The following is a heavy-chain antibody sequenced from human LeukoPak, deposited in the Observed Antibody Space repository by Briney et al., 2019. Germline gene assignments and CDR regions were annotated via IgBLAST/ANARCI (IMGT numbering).Heavy chain of an antibody. CDR2: INEDGSEI. D-gene: IGHD2-21*01. J-gene: IGHJ5*02. V-gene: IGHV3-7*04. CDR1: GFTFSRSW. CDR3: VRAYHPGGWFDP. Sequence: PGGSLRLSCAASGFTFSRSWMTWVRQAPGKWLEWVASINEDGSEIHYVDSVKGRFTISRDNAKDSLYLQMNSLTAEDRAMYYCVRAYHPGGWFDPWGQGTLVTVSS.